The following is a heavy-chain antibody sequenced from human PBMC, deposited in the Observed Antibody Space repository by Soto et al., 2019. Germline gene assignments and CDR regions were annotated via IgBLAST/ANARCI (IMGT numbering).Heavy chain of an antibody. CDR2: TYYNGNA. CDR1: GGSIDRSNYY. D-gene: IGHD3-22*01. CDR3: ARHCGAVVSKGGGY. Sequence: QLQLQESGPGLVKPSETLSLTCTVSGGSIDRSNYYWDWIRQPPGKGLEWIGTTYYNGNAYYNPSLXXXVXXSVDTSKNQFSLQLISGTAADTAVYYCARHCGAVVSKGGGYRGQGTLVTGSS. V-gene: IGHV4-39*01. J-gene: IGHJ4*02.